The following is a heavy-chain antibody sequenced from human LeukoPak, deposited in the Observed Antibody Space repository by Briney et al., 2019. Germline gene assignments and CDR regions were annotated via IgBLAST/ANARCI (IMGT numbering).Heavy chain of an antibody. Sequence: ASVQVSCKASGYSFSIYGITGARQAPGQGLEYLGWISASDGTTNYAQKVQDRVTMTTDPSTSTAYLELRSLRSEDTAVYYCARCGAAVTTHFSHWGQGTLVTVSS. CDR3: ARCGAAVTTHFSH. D-gene: IGHD4-17*01. CDR1: GYSFSIYG. V-gene: IGHV1-18*01. CDR2: ISASDGTT. J-gene: IGHJ4*02.